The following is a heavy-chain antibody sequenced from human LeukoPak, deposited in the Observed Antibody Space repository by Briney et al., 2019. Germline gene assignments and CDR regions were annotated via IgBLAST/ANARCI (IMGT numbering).Heavy chain of an antibody. Sequence: GGSLRLSCAASGFTFSSYGMHWVRQAPGKGLEWVSYISSSGSTIYYADSVKGRFTISRDNAKNSLYLQMNSLRAEDTAVYYCARRGSWVFAFDIWGQGTMVTVSS. CDR2: ISSSGSTI. CDR3: ARRGSWVFAFDI. J-gene: IGHJ3*02. V-gene: IGHV3-48*04. CDR1: GFTFSSYG. D-gene: IGHD1-26*01.